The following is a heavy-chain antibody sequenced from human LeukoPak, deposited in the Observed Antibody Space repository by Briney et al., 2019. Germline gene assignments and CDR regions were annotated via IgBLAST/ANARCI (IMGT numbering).Heavy chain of an antibody. CDR1: GGSISSGGYY. CDR3: ARAPQQLTHAFDI. D-gene: IGHD6-13*01. CDR2: IYYSGST. V-gene: IGHV4-61*08. Sequence: PSETLSPTCTVSGGSISSGGYYWSWIRQHPGKGLEWIGYIYYSGSTNYNPSLKSRVTISVDTSKNQFSLKLSSVTAADTAVYYCARAPQQLTHAFDIWGQGTMVTVSS. J-gene: IGHJ3*02.